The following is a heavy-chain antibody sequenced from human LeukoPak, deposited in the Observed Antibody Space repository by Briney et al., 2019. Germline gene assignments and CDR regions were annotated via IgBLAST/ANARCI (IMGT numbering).Heavy chain of an antibody. V-gene: IGHV1-8*01. CDR1: GYTFTSYD. D-gene: IGHD1-26*01. J-gene: IGHJ4*02. CDR3: ARSIVGVRKRNDY. CDR2: MNPNSGHT. Sequence: ASVKVSCKASGYTFTSYDIIWVRQASGQGLEWMGWMNPNSGHTGYAQKFQGRVTMTRTTSISTAYMELASLTSEDSAVYYCARSIVGVRKRNDYWGQGTLVTVSS.